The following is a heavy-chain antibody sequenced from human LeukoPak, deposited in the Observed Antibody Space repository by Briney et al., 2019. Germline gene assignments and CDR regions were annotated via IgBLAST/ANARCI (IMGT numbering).Heavy chain of an antibody. D-gene: IGHD6-19*01. Sequence: PGGSLRLSCAASGFTFSSYWMHWVRHAPGKGLEWVSYITTSSTYISYADSVKGRFTISRDNAKNSLYLQMNSLRAEDTAVYYCARGKYSSGWFDYWGQGTLVTVSS. V-gene: IGHV3-21*01. CDR1: GFTFSSYW. CDR2: ITTSSTYI. CDR3: ARGKYSSGWFDY. J-gene: IGHJ4*02.